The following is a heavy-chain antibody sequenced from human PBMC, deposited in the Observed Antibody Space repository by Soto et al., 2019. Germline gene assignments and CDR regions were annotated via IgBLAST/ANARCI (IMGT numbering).Heavy chain of an antibody. CDR2: VYHSGTT. V-gene: IGHV4-59*01. CDR1: GVSITGSY. CDR3: ARDMPYGAGSLAGCDY. J-gene: IGHJ4*02. Sequence: SKTLSLTCSVAGVSITGSYWSWIRQPPGKTLEWIGYVYHSGTTTYNPSLKSRVSISVDTSKNQFSLRLTSVIAADTAVYYCARDMPYGAGSLAGCDYWGQGILVTVSS. D-gene: IGHD1-26*01.